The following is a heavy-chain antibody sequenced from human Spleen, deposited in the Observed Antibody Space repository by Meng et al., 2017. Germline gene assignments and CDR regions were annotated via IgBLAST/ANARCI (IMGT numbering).Heavy chain of an antibody. CDR1: GDSSTSSLYS. V-gene: IGHV4-39*06. D-gene: IGHD3-16*01. Sequence: SETLSLTCSVSGDSSTSSLYSWGRIRQPPGKGLGWIGTIYSSGSAYLNLSLESRVTISLDTSKKPFPLRLRSVTAADTAVYFCAKQSGTMIRGEFLGHWGQGTLVTVSS. CDR2: IYSSGSA. CDR3: AKQSGTMIRGEFLGH. J-gene: IGHJ4*02.